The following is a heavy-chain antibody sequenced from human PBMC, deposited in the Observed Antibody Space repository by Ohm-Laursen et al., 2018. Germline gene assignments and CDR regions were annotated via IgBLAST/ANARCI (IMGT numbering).Heavy chain of an antibody. Sequence: SLRLSCAATGFTFSTYAMSWVRQAPGKGPDWVSTISSGGSATYYADSVKGRFTVFRDNSKNTLYLQMNSLRAEDTALYYCAKDRTLPENWGQGALVTVSS. V-gene: IGHV3-23*01. J-gene: IGHJ4*02. D-gene: IGHD2-2*01. CDR2: ISSGGSAT. CDR3: AKDRTLPEN. CDR1: GFTFSTYA.